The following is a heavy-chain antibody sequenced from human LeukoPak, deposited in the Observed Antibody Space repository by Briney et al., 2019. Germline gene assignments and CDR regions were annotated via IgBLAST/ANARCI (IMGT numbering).Heavy chain of an antibody. J-gene: IGHJ4*02. Sequence: GGSLRLSCAASGFTFSSYNMNWVRQSPGKGPECVASTYTTSQYIFYPDSVKGRFTISRDNTRDSLYLQLHSLRAEDSGLYYCARSDRDSDGFIDDYWGQGTLVTVSS. D-gene: IGHD2-21*02. CDR1: GFTFSSYN. CDR2: TYTTSQYI. CDR3: ARSDRDSDGFIDDY. V-gene: IGHV3-21*01.